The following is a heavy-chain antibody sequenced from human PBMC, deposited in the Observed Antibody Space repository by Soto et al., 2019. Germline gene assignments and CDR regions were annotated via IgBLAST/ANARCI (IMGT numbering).Heavy chain of an antibody. D-gene: IGHD2-15*01. Sequence: GGSLRLSCAASGFTFSSYSMNWVRQAPGKGLEWVSYISSSSSTIYYVDSVKGRFTISRDNAKNSLYLQMNSLRAEDTAGDYCPRGPTPIEDWGQATRVNVAS. CDR3: PRGPTPIED. J-gene: IGHJ4*02. CDR2: ISSSSSTI. CDR1: GFTFSSYS. V-gene: IGHV3-48*01.